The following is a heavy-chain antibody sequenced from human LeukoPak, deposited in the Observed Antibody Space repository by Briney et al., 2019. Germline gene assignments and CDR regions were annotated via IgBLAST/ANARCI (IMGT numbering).Heavy chain of an antibody. CDR3: ARDALTDYSRAFDT. J-gene: IGHJ3*02. CDR2: IYSGGST. D-gene: IGHD3-16*01. V-gene: IGHV3-53*01. CDR1: GFTVSNNY. Sequence: GGSLRLSCTASGFTVSNNYVNWVRQAPGKGLEWVSVIYSGGSTYYADSVKGRFTISRDNPKNTQYLQMNSLRVEDTAVYYCARDALTDYSRAFDTWGQGTMVTVSS.